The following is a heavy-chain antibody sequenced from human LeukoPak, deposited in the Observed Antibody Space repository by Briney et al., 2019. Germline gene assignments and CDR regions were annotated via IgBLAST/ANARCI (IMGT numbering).Heavy chain of an antibody. CDR2: ISSSGSTV. CDR1: GFTFSDYY. V-gene: IGHV3-11*04. D-gene: IGHD6-13*01. Sequence: GGSLRLSCAASGFTFSDYYMNWIRQAPGKGLEWISYISSSGSTVSYADSVRGRFTISRDNAKNSLYLLMNSLRAEDTAVYYCARLAKYSSSWYYFDYWGQGTLVTVSS. CDR3: ARLAKYSSSWYYFDY. J-gene: IGHJ4*02.